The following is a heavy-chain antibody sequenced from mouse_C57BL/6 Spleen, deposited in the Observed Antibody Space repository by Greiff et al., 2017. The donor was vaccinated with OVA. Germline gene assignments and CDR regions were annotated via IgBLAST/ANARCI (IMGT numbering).Heavy chain of an antibody. Sequence: EVKLQESGPGLVKPSQSLSLTCSVTGYSITSGYYWNWIRQFPGNKLEWMGYISYDGSNNYNPSLKNRISITRDTSKNQFFLKLNSVTTEDTATYYCARGGTVVADWYFDVWGTGTTVTVSS. CDR3: ARGGTVVADWYFDV. CDR2: ISYDGSN. CDR1: GYSITSGYY. J-gene: IGHJ1*03. V-gene: IGHV3-6*01. D-gene: IGHD1-1*01.